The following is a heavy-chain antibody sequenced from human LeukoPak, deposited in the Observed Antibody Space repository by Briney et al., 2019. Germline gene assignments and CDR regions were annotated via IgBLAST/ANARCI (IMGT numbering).Heavy chain of an antibody. J-gene: IGHJ4*02. CDR3: AKDRSSSGENFDY. Sequence: GGSLRLSCEASGFMFSDHGMHWVRQAPGKGLEWLTFIRYDGSSRYYADSVKGRFTISRDNSKNTLYLQMNILTTEDTATYYCAKDRSSSGENFDYWGQGSLVTVSS. V-gene: IGHV3-30*02. D-gene: IGHD6-19*01. CDR2: IRYDGSSR. CDR1: GFMFSDHG.